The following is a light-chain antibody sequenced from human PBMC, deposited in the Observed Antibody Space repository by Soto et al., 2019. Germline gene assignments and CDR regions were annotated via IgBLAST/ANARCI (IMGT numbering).Light chain of an antibody. CDR3: QSYDSSLSGWV. CDR1: SSNIGAGYD. Sequence: QAVVTQPPSVSGAPGQWVTISCTGRSSNIGAGYDVHWYQQLPGTAPKLLIYGNSNRPSGVPDRFSGSKSGTSASLAITGLQAEDEADYYCQSYDSSLSGWVFGGGTKLTVL. J-gene: IGLJ3*02. CDR2: GNS. V-gene: IGLV1-40*01.